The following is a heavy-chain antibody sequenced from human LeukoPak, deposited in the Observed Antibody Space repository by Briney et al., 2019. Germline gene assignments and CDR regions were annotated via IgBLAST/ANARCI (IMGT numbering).Heavy chain of an antibody. J-gene: IGHJ6*03. CDR2: IYPDDSDT. Sequence: GESLKISCKASGYTFTNYWIGWVRQMPGKGLEGMGIIYPDDSDTKYSPYFQGHVTISVDESISTAYLQWSSLKASDTAIYYCARHEVGGDSSSGYEYYYYMDVWGKGTAVTVFS. V-gene: IGHV5-51*01. D-gene: IGHD3-3*01. CDR1: GYTFTNYW. CDR3: ARHEVGGDSSSGYEYYYYMDV.